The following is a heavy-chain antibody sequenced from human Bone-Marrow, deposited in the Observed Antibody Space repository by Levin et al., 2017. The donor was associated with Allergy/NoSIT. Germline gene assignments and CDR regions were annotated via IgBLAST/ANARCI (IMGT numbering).Heavy chain of an antibody. CDR3: ARYGEEPSAHFDY. J-gene: IGHJ4*02. D-gene: IGHD1-14*01. V-gene: IGHV4-4*07. CDR2: IYAGGST. CDR1: GGSISTYY. Sequence: SETLSLTCTVSGGSISTYYWSWIRQSAEKGLEWIGRIYAGGSTSYNPSLNSRVTMSLDTSRNQFSLKVSSVTAADTAVYYCARYGEEPSAHFDYWGQGTLVTVSS.